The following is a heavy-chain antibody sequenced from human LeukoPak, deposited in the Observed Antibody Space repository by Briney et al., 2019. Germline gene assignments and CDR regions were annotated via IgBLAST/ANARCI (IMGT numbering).Heavy chain of an antibody. V-gene: IGHV6-1*01. D-gene: IGHD3-16*01. CDR3: ARGDYMDV. Sequence: SQTLSLTCAISGDSVSSSSTAWSWIRPSPSRGLEWLGRTYYRSTWYNDYAVSVKSRISINPDTSKNQFSLQLNSVTPEDTAVYYCARGDYMDVGGRGTTVTVS. J-gene: IGHJ6*03. CDR1: GDSVSSSSTA. CDR2: TYYRSTWYN.